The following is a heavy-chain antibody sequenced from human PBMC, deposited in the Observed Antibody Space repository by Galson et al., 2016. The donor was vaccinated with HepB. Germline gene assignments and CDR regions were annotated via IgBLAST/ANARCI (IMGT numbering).Heavy chain of an antibody. CDR2: IYYGGTT. J-gene: IGHJ4*02. CDR3: ARGRGGSGSPFEH. V-gene: IGHV4-59*01. CDR1: GGSISSYY. D-gene: IGHD6-19*01. Sequence: ETLSLTCTVSGGSISSYYWSWIRQPPGKGLEWIAYIYYGGTTNYDPSLKSRVTISVDTFKNQFSLKMNSVTAADTAVYYCARGRGGSGSPFEHWGQGTLVPVSS.